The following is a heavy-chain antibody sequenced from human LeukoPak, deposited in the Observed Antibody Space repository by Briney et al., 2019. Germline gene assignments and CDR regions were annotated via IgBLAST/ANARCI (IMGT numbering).Heavy chain of an antibody. D-gene: IGHD2-21*02. Sequence: ASVKVSCKASGYTFTGYYMHWVRQAPGQGLEWMGWINPNSGGTNYAQKFQGRVTMTRDTSISTAYMELSRLRSDDTAVYYGAREAGHIVVVTGGGKTWFDPWGQGTLVTVSS. V-gene: IGHV1-2*02. CDR1: GYTFTGYY. CDR2: INPNSGGT. CDR3: AREAGHIVVVTGGGKTWFDP. J-gene: IGHJ5*02.